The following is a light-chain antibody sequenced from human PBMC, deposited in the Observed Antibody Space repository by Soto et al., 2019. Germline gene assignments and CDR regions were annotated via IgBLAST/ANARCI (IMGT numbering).Light chain of an antibody. CDR1: QDISTS. CDR2: AAS. J-gene: IGKJ4*01. Sequence: DIQMTQSPSSVSASVGDRLTLSCRASQDISTSLAWYQQKPGKAPKLLVYAASILQSGVPSRFSGSGSGTDFTLTISSLQPEDFAVYYCQQAHTFPRAFGGGPRWSSN. V-gene: IGKV1-12*01. CDR3: QQAHTFPRA.